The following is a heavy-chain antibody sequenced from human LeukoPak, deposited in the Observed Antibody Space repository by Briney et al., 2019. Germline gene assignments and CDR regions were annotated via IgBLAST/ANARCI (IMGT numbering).Heavy chain of an antibody. CDR2: IKQDGSEK. CDR1: GFTFSSYA. V-gene: IGHV3-7*05. CDR3: ARGHNSNWDHCFDY. D-gene: IGHD6-13*01. Sequence: GGSLRLSCAASGFTFSSYAMSWVRQAPGKGLEWVANIKQDGSEKYYVDSVRGRFTISRDNAKNSLYLQMNSLTAEDTAVYCCARGHNSNWDHCFDYWGQGTLVTVSS. J-gene: IGHJ4*02.